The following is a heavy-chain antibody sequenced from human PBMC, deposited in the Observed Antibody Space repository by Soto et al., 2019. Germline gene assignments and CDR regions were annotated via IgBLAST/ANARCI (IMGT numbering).Heavy chain of an antibody. D-gene: IGHD2-15*01. Sequence: GASVKVSCKASGYTFTSNYMHWVRQAPGQGLEWMGMINPSGGSTSYAQKFQGRVTMIRDTSTSTVYMELSSLRSEDTAVYYCARDRAVVVAVYGMDVWGQGTTVTVSS. V-gene: IGHV1-46*03. CDR1: GYTFTSNY. CDR3: ARDRAVVVAVYGMDV. J-gene: IGHJ6*02. CDR2: INPSGGST.